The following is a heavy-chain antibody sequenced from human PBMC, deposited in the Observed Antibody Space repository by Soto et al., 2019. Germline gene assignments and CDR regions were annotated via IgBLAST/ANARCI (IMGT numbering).Heavy chain of an antibody. D-gene: IGHD5-12*01. J-gene: IGHJ6*02. Sequence: PGESLKISCKGSGYSFTSYWIGWVRQMPGKGLEWMGIIYPGDSDTRYSPSFQGQVTISADKSISTAYLQWSSLKASDTAMYYCARHVTDGYNRYSYYGMDVWGPGTTLTVSS. CDR1: GYSFTSYW. CDR2: IYPGDSDT. V-gene: IGHV5-51*01. CDR3: ARHVTDGYNRYSYYGMDV.